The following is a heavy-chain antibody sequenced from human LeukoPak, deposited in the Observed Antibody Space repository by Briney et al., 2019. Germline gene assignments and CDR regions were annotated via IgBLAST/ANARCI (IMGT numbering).Heavy chain of an antibody. CDR2: ISSSGSTI. D-gene: IGHD6-19*01. J-gene: IGHJ4*02. CDR1: GFTFSSYS. Sequence: GGSLRLSCAASGFTFSSYSMNWVRQAPGKGLEWVSYISSSGSTIYYADSVKGRFTISRDNAKNSLYLQMNSLRAVDTAVYYCARVGSSWVTIDSWGQGTLVTV. V-gene: IGHV3-48*04. CDR3: ARVGSSWVTIDS.